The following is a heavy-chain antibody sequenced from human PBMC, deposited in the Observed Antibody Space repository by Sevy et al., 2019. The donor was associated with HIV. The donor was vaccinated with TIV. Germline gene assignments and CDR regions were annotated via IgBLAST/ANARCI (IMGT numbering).Heavy chain of an antibody. D-gene: IGHD3-10*01. J-gene: IGHJ4*02. CDR2: IWYDGSNK. CDR3: AREPSLLYGSGSYPAY. Sequence: GGSLRLSCAASGFTFSSYGMHWVRHAPGKGLEWVAVIWYDGSNKYYADSVKGRFTISRDNSKNTLYLQMNSLRAEDTAVYYCAREPSLLYGSGSYPAYWGQGTLVTVSS. V-gene: IGHV3-33*01. CDR1: GFTFSSYG.